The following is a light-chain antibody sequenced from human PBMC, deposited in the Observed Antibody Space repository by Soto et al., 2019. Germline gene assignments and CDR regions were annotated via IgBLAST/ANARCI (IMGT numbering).Light chain of an antibody. Sequence: VMTQSPATLSESPGERATLSCTASHYVYSNVAWFQQRPGQAPRLLIYRASTRATGTPARFSGSGSGTEFTLTITSLQSEDFALYYCQQYHNLWTFGQGTEVEIK. V-gene: IGKV3-15*01. J-gene: IGKJ1*01. CDR2: RAS. CDR1: HYVYSN. CDR3: QQYHNLWT.